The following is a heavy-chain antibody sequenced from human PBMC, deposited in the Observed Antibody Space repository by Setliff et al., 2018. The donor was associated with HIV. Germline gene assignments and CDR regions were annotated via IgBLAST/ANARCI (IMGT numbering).Heavy chain of an antibody. D-gene: IGHD3-22*01. CDR1: GFTFSTYI. Sequence: PGGSLRLSCEASGFTFSTYIMNWVRQAPAKGLEWVSSISSSSRSKYYEDSVKGRFTISRDNAKNSLYLQMNSLTAEDTAVYYCARAMVPDSSGYYRPPAFDIWGQGTMVTVSS. J-gene: IGHJ3*02. CDR3: ARAMVPDSSGYYRPPAFDI. V-gene: IGHV3-21*01. CDR2: ISSSSRSK.